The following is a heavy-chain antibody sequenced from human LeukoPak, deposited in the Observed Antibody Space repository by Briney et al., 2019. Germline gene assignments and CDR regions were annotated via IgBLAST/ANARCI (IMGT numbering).Heavy chain of an antibody. Sequence: GGSLRLSCAASGCTLSSYERDWVRQAPGKGLEWISYISAGGTIYYADSVRGRFTISRDNAKNSLYLQMHSLRAEDTAVYYCVKEFTPESSGYDAFDVWGQGTMVTVSS. CDR2: ISAGGTI. J-gene: IGHJ3*01. V-gene: IGHV3-48*03. CDR1: GCTLSSYE. CDR3: VKEFTPESSGYDAFDV. D-gene: IGHD3-22*01.